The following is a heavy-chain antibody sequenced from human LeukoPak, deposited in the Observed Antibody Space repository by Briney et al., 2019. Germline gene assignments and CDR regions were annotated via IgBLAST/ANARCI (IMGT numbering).Heavy chain of an antibody. CDR2: IYPGDSDT. CDR3: ARFLGYTNGIFDY. J-gene: IGHJ4*02. V-gene: IGHV5-51*01. Sequence: GESLKISCKGFGYSFTNYWIGWVCQMPGKGLEWMGIIYPGDSDTRYSPSFQGQVTISADKSISTAYLQWSSLKASDTAMYYCARFLGYTNGIFDYWGQGTLVTVSS. CDR1: GYSFTNYW. D-gene: IGHD5-24*01.